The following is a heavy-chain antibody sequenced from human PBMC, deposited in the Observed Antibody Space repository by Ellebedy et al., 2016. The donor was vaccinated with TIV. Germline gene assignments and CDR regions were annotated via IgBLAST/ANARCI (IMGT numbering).Heavy chain of an antibody. Sequence: GESLKISCVGSGFTFSNFAMSWVRQTPGKGLEWVSSISASGRSEYYVDSVKGRFTISRDNSKNTLSLQMNSLRAEDTALYYCAKDQEFFASGTYHWGQGTLVTVSS. CDR1: GFTFSNFA. CDR3: AKDQEFFASGTYH. CDR2: ISASGRSE. J-gene: IGHJ5*02. D-gene: IGHD3-10*01. V-gene: IGHV3-23*01.